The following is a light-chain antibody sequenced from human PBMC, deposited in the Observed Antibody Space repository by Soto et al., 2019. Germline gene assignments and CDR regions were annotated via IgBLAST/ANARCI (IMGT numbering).Light chain of an antibody. Sequence: EIVLTQSPGTLSLSPGERATLSCRASQSVTSSYFAWYQQKPGQAPRLLIYGASGRATGTPDRCSGSGAGTAFTLTISRLEPEDFAVYYCQQYAGSPRTFGQGTKVEIK. CDR2: GAS. CDR3: QQYAGSPRT. J-gene: IGKJ1*01. V-gene: IGKV3-20*01. CDR1: QSVTSSY.